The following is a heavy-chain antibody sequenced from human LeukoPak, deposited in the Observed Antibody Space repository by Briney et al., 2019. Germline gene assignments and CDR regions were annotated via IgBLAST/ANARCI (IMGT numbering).Heavy chain of an antibody. J-gene: IGHJ3*02. Sequence: GGSLRLSCAASGFTFDDYAMHWVRHVPGKGLAWVSVISWNSASIGYADSVKGRFTISRGNAKNSLYLQMNSLRGDDTAFYYCAKDRGRYYDSSGAFDIWGQGTLVTVSS. CDR3: AKDRGRYYDSSGAFDI. CDR2: ISWNSASI. CDR1: GFTFDDYA. V-gene: IGHV3-9*01. D-gene: IGHD3-22*01.